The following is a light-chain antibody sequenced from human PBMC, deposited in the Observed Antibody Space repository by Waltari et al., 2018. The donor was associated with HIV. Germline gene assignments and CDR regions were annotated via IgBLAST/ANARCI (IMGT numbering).Light chain of an antibody. J-gene: IGLJ1*01. CDR2: KDN. CDR3: QSADSSGTYYV. V-gene: IGLV3-25*03. Sequence: SYELTQPPSVSVSPGQTARITCSGDALPKQYGYWYQPKPGQAPILVIYKDNERPSGIPGRFSGSSSGTTVTLTISGCQAEDEADYYCQSADSSGTYYVFGAGTKVTVL. CDR1: ALPKQY.